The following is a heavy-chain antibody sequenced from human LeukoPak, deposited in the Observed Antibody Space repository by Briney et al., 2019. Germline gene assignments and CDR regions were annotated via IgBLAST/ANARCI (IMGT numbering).Heavy chain of an antibody. Sequence: ASVKVSCKASGYIFTGYFMHWVRQAPGRGLEWMGWINPHIGGTNYAQRFQGRVTMTRDTSITTAYMELSGLRYDDTALYYCVRYGSVTGHDAFDVWGQGTVVTVSP. J-gene: IGHJ3*01. CDR2: INPHIGGT. D-gene: IGHD2-21*02. CDR3: VRYGSVTGHDAFDV. CDR1: GYIFTGYF. V-gene: IGHV1-2*02.